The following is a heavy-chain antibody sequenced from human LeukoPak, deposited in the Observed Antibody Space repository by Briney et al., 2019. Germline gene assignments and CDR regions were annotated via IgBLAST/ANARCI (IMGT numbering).Heavy chain of an antibody. CDR2: IRYDGSNK. V-gene: IGHV3-30*02. CDR3: AKTPGDYGDFEGAFDI. D-gene: IGHD4-17*01. J-gene: IGHJ3*02. Sequence: GGSLRLSCAASGFTFSSYGMHWVRQAPGKGLEWVAFIRYDGSNKYYADSVKGRFTISRDNSKNTLYLQMNSLRAEDTAVYYCAKTPGDYGDFEGAFDIWGQGTMVTVSS. CDR1: GFTFSSYG.